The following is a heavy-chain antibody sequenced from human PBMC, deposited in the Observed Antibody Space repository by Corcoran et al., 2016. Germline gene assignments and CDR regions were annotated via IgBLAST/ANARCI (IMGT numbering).Heavy chain of an antibody. Sequence: EVQLVESGGGLVKPGGSLRLSCAASGFTFSSYSMNWVRQAPGKGLEWVSSISSSSSYIYYADSVKGRFTISRDNAKNSLYLQMNSLRAEDTAGYYCARDQGDYSNAGPPYYYYGMDVWGQGTTVTVSS. CDR3: ARDQGDYSNAGPPYYYYGMDV. V-gene: IGHV3-21*01. CDR1: GFTFSSYS. J-gene: IGHJ6*02. CDR2: ISSSSSYI. D-gene: IGHD4-4*01.